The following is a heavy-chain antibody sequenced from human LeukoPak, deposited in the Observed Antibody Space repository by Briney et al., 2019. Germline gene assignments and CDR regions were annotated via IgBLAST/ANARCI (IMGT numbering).Heavy chain of an antibody. J-gene: IGHJ4*02. V-gene: IGHV4-59*01. CDR2: IYYRGST. D-gene: IGHD5-18*01. CDR1: GGSISSYY. CDR3: ARARYNYDYLGLRIYFDL. Sequence: SETLSLTCTVSGGSISSYYWSWIRMRPATGLERIGIIYYRGSTNSNPSLNSRVTISVHTSKNQFSLKLSSVTAADTAVYYCARARYNYDYLGLRIYFDLWGQGTLVTVSS.